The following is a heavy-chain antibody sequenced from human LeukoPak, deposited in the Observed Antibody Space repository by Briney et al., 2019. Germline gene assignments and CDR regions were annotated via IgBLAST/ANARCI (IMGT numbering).Heavy chain of an antibody. CDR3: ARGSIVATIFFY. J-gene: IGHJ4*02. CDR1: GGTFSSYA. V-gene: IGHV1-8*02. D-gene: IGHD5-12*01. Sequence: ASVKVSCKASGGTFSSYAINWVRQATGQGLEWMGWMNPNSGNTGYAQKFQGRVTMTRNTSISTAYMELSSLRSEDTAVYYCARGSIVATIFFYWGQGTLVTVSS. CDR2: MNPNSGNT.